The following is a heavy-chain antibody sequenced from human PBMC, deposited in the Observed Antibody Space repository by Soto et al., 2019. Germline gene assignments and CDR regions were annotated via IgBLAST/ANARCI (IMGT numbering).Heavy chain of an antibody. V-gene: IGHV3-30*18. CDR3: AKEEGRGSYYYDDGMDG. Sequence: GGSLRLSCAASGFTFSSYGMHWVRQAPGKGLEWVAVISYDGSNKYYADSVKGRFTISRDNSKNTLYLQMNSLRAEDTAVYYCAKEEGRGSYYYDDGMDGWGQGTTVTVSS. CDR1: GFTFSSYG. J-gene: IGHJ6*02. CDR2: ISYDGSNK. D-gene: IGHD1-26*01.